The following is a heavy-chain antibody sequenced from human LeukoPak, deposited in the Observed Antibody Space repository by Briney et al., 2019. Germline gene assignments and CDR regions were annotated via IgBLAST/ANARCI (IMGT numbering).Heavy chain of an antibody. J-gene: IGHJ6*03. CDR2: IYYSGST. CDR3: ARDVRGSSGRYYYYYMDV. Sequence: SETLSLTCTVSGGSISSSTYYWGWIRQPPGKGLEWIGSIYYSGSTYYNPSLKSRVTISVDTSKNQFSLKLSSVTAADTAVFYCARDVRGSSGRYYYYYMDVWGKGTTVTVSS. CDR1: GGSISSSTYY. V-gene: IGHV4-39*07. D-gene: IGHD3-22*01.